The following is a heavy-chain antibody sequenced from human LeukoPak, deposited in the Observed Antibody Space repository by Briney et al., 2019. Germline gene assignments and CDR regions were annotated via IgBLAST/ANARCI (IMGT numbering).Heavy chain of an antibody. D-gene: IGHD6-13*01. CDR2: IYYSGST. J-gene: IGHJ4*02. V-gene: IGHV4-39*07. Sequence: SETLSLTCTVSGGSISSSSYYWGWIRQPPGKGLEWIGSIYYSGSTYYNPSLKSRVTISVDTSKNQLSLKVISVTAADTAVYYCARGVIAAGGNDFDYWGQGTLVTVSS. CDR1: GGSISSSSYY. CDR3: ARGVIAAGGNDFDY.